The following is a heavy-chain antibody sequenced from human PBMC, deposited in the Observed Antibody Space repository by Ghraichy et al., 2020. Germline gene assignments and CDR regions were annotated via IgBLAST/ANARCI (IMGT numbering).Heavy chain of an antibody. Sequence: SETLSLTCAVFGYSITSVYYWGWIRQPPGKGLEWIGSIYHSGSTYYNPSLKSRVTISVDMSKNQFSLKLSSVTAADTAVYYCARRLRGEAFDIWGQGTMVIVSS. D-gene: IGHD3-16*01. CDR1: GYSITSVYY. J-gene: IGHJ3*02. V-gene: IGHV4-38-2*01. CDR2: IYHSGST. CDR3: ARRLRGEAFDI.